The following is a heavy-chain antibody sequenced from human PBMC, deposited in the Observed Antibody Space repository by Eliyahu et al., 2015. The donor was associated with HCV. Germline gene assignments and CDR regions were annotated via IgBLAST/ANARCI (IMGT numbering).Heavy chain of an antibody. D-gene: IGHD5-18*01. J-gene: IGHJ4*02. CDR2: ISSSFSSK. CDR1: GFXFXTYP. V-gene: IGHV3-21*01. Sequence: EVQLVESGGGLVKPGGSLRLSXAASGFXFXTYPMNWVRQAPGKGLXWVASISSSFSSKYXADSMRGRFTISRDNGNNSLYLQMNSLGGEDTAIYYCARDWDELGYAPLDCWGQGTLVTVSS. CDR3: ARDWDELGYAPLDC.